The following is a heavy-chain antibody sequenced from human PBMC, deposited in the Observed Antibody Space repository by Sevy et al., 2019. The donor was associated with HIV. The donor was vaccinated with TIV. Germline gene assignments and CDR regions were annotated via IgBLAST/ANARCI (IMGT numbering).Heavy chain of an antibody. CDR2: ILHDGSNE. D-gene: IGHD2-21*01. J-gene: IGHJ4*02. CDR1: RFNFSNYA. Sequence: GGSLRLSCAASRFNFSNYAMHWVRQAPGKGLEWVALILHDGSNEHYADSVKGRFTISRDNSQNTVYLQMNSLRPEDTAVYYCARDRLLSLLDFWGQGPLVTVSS. CDR3: ARDRLLSLLDF. V-gene: IGHV3-30*04.